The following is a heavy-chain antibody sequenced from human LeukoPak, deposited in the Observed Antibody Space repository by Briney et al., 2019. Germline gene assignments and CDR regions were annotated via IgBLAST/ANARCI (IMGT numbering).Heavy chain of an antibody. D-gene: IGHD1-14*01. V-gene: IGHV3-74*01. CDR1: GFPLSSYW. CDR2: IDSDGSST. CDR3: ARDNIRSLDY. Sequence: PGGSLRLSCVASGFPLSSYWMHWVRQVPGKGLVWVSRIDSDGSSTSYADFVKGRFTISRDNARNTFYLQMNSLRVEDTAVYYCARDNIRSLDYWGQGTLVTVSS. J-gene: IGHJ4*02.